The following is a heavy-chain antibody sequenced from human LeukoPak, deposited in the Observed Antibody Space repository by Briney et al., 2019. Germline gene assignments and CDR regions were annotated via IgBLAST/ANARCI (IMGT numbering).Heavy chain of an antibody. V-gene: IGHV4-59*08. J-gene: IGHJ3*02. CDR3: ARRLRLKNPGGDAFDI. CDR2: IYYSGST. CDR1: GGSINNYC. D-gene: IGHD2/OR15-2a*01. Sequence: PSETLSLACSVSGGSINNYCWNWIRQPPGKGLEWIGYIYYSGSTRYNPSLQSRVTMSIGTSKTQFSLKLDSVTAADTAVYYCARRLRLKNPGGDAFDIWGQGTVVTVSS.